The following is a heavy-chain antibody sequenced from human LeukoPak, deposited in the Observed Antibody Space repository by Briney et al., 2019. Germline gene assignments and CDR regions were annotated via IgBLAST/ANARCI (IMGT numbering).Heavy chain of an antibody. CDR2: ISAYNGNT. Sequence: ASVTVSLKSSGYTFTIYGIRWVRQAPGQGLEWMGWISAYNGNTNYAQKLQGRVTMTTDTSTSTAYMELRSLRSDDTAVYYCARTYYYDSSGYTAFDYWGQGTLVTVSS. V-gene: IGHV1-18*01. CDR3: ARTYYYDSSGYTAFDY. D-gene: IGHD3-22*01. CDR1: GYTFTIYG. J-gene: IGHJ4*02.